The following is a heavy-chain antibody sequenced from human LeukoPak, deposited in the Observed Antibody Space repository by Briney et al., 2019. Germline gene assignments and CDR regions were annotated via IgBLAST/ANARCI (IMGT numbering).Heavy chain of an antibody. J-gene: IGHJ4*02. CDR2: IYYSGTT. D-gene: IGHD1-1*01. CDR1: GDSMNNYY. CDR3: ARRTAKTPNYFDY. V-gene: IGHV4-59*08. Sequence: SETLSLTCTVSGDSMNNYYWTWIRQPPGKGLDWIGYIYYSGTTNYNPSLKSRVTISLDTSKNQFSLKLTSVTAADTAMYYCARRTAKTPNYFDYWGQGALVTVSA.